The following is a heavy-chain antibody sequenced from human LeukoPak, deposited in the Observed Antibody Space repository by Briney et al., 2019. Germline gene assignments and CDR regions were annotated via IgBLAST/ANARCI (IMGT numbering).Heavy chain of an antibody. V-gene: IGHV5-51*01. Sequence: GESLQISCQGSGSSFTSYWIGWVRQLPGKGLGWMGIIYPGDSDTRYSPSFQGQVTISADKSISTTYLQWSSLKASDTAMYYCARVVMATPRAFDIWGQGTMVTVSS. D-gene: IGHD5-24*01. J-gene: IGHJ3*02. CDR1: GSSFTSYW. CDR3: ARVVMATPRAFDI. CDR2: IYPGDSDT.